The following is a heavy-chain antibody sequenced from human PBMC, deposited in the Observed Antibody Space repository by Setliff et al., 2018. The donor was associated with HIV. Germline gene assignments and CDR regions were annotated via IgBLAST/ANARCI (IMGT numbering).Heavy chain of an antibody. V-gene: IGHV1-8*02. CDR3: TRGRHSQTAGAIKFAF. CDR2: MNPNSSNS. D-gene: IGHD3-10*01. J-gene: IGHJ5*01. Sequence: GASVKVSCKTSGYTFINYDINWVRQATGQGLEWMGWMNPNSSNSGYAQNFQGRVTMTLDTSISTAYMELSSLTSEDTAVYYCTRGRHSQTAGAIKFAFWGQGSLVPVSS. CDR1: GYTFINYD.